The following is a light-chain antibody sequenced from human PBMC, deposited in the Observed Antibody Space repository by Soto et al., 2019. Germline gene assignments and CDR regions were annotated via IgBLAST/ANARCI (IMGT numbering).Light chain of an antibody. CDR1: QSVSSY. J-gene: IGKJ5*01. V-gene: IGKV3-20*01. CDR2: DAS. CDR3: QQYGSSPPIT. Sequence: EIVLTQSPATLSLSPGERATLSCRASQSVSSYLARYQQKPGQAPRLLIYDASNRATGIPARFSGSGSGTDFTLTISRLEPEDFAVYYCQQYGSSPPITFGQGTRLEIK.